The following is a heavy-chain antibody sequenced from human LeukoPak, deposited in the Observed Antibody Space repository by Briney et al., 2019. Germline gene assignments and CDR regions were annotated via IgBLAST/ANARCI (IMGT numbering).Heavy chain of an antibody. D-gene: IGHD6-13*01. CDR2: IKQDGSEK. CDR3: VKDEGKKQQPMTADY. J-gene: IGHJ4*02. Sequence: GGSLRLSCAASGFTFSSYWMSWVRRAPGKGLEWVANIKQDGSEKYYVDSVKGRFTISRDNAKNTLYLQMNSLRAEDTAVYYCVKDEGKKQQPMTADYWGQGTLVTVSS. V-gene: IGHV3-7*03. CDR1: GFTFSSYW.